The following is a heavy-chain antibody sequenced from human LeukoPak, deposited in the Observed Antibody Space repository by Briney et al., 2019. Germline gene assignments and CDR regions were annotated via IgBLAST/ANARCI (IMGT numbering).Heavy chain of an antibody. CDR3: VKITSVTGGDC. CDR1: GSTFSAYA. D-gene: IGHD2-21*01. J-gene: IGHJ4*02. V-gene: IGHV3-64D*09. CDR2: ISNNGGSS. Sequence: GGSLRLSCSASGSTFSAYAMYWVRQAPGKGLEYVSGISNNGGSSFYADSVKGRFTISRDNSKNTLYLQMSSLGAEDTAVYYCVKITSVTGGDCWGQGTRLTVSS.